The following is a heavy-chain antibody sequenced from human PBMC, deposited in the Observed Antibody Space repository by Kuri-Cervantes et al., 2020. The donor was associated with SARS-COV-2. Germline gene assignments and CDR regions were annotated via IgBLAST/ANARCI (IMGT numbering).Heavy chain of an antibody. D-gene: IGHD3-22*01. J-gene: IGHJ3*02. CDR1: GFNFDAYG. CDR3: ARDDSGSSEAEAFDI. V-gene: IGHV3-20*04. CDR2: FNKFDGNI. Sequence: GGSLRLSCEASGFNFDAYGMAWVRQDPGRGLEWVSGFNKFDGNIAYGAPVKGRFIISRDPAKNSLYLQMNSLRSDDTALYFCARDDSGSSEAEAFDIWGQGTMVTVSS.